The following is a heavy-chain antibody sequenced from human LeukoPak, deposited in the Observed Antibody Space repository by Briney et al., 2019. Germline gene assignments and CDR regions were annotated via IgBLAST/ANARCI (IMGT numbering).Heavy chain of an antibody. D-gene: IGHD3-22*01. V-gene: IGHV1-2*02. CDR3: ARDPTSYYYDSSGYYYLSWFDP. J-gene: IGHJ5*02. Sequence: GASVKVSCKASGYTFTGYYMHWVRQAPGQGPEWMGWINPNSGGTNYAQKFQGRVTMTRDTSISTAYMELSRLRSDDTAVYYCARDPTSYYYDSSGYYYLSWFDPWGQGTLVTVSS. CDR1: GYTFTGYY. CDR2: INPNSGGT.